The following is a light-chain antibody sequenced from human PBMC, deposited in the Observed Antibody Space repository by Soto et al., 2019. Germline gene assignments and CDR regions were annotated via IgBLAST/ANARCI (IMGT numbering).Light chain of an antibody. J-gene: IGKJ2*01. Sequence: EVVLTQSPGTLSLSPGERATLSCRASETVGSNYLAWYQQQPGQAPRLLIFDASSRATGIPDRFSGSGSGTEFSLTISRLEPEDSAVYFCHHYGYGADTFGQGTKLEL. CDR3: HHYGYGADT. V-gene: IGKV3-20*01. CDR2: DAS. CDR1: ETVGSNY.